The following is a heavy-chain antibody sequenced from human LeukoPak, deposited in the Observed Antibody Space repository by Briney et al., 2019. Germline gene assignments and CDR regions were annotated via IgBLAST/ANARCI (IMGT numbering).Heavy chain of an antibody. J-gene: IGHJ4*02. CDR1: GGSISSYY. D-gene: IGHD6-19*01. CDR2: IYYSGST. Sequence: SETLSLTCTVSGGSISSYYWSWIRQPPGKGLEWIGYIYYSGSTNYNPSLKSRVTISVDTSKNQFSLKLSSVTAADTAVYYCARDSSGWYDYWGQGTLVTVSS. V-gene: IGHV4-59*01. CDR3: ARDSSGWYDY.